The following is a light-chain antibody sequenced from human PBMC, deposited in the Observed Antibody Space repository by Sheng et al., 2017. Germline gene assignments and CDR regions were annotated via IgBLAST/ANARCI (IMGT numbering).Light chain of an antibody. Sequence: EIVLTQSPATLSLSPGERATLSCRASQSVSSSLAWYQQKPGQAPKLLIYDASTRATGVPARISGSGSGTEFTLIISSLQSEDFAVYYCQQYKNWPPLYSFGQGTKLEIK. CDR2: DAS. V-gene: IGKV3-15*01. CDR1: QSVSSS. J-gene: IGKJ2*03. CDR3: QQYKNWPPLYS.